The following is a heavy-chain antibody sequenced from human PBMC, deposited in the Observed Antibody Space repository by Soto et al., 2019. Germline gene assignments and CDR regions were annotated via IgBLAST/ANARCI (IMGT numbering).Heavy chain of an antibody. CDR1: GFTFSSYA. Sequence: GGSLRLSCAASGFTFSSYAMHWVRQAPGKGLEWVAVISYDGSNKYYADSVKGRFTISRDNSKNTLYLQMNSLRAEDTAVYYCARDNYGMDVWGQGTTVTVSS. J-gene: IGHJ6*02. CDR3: ARDNYGMDV. V-gene: IGHV3-30-3*01. CDR2: ISYDGSNK.